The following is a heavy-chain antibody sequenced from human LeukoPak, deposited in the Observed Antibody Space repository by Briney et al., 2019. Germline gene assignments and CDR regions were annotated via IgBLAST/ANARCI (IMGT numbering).Heavy chain of an antibody. CDR2: INPNSGGT. CDR3: ARGRGRVAGTVKINDAFDI. V-gene: IGHV1-2*02. Sequence: ASVKVSCKASGYTFTGYYMHWVRQAPGQGLEWIGWINPNSGGTNYAQKFQGRVTMTRDTSISTAYMELSRLRSDDTAVYYCARGRGRVAGTVKINDAFDIWGQGTMVTVSS. CDR1: GYTFTGYY. D-gene: IGHD6-19*01. J-gene: IGHJ3*02.